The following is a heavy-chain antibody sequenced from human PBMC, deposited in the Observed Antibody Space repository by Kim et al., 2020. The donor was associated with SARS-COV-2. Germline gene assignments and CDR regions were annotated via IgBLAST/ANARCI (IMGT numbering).Heavy chain of an antibody. Sequence: SETLSLTCTVSGGSISSYYWSWIRQPPGKGLEWIGYIYYSGSTNYNPSLKSRVTISVDTSKNQFSLKLSSVTAADTAVYYCARVVADYSRGDDYYGMDVWGQGTTVTVSS. CDR2: IYYSGST. V-gene: IGHV4-59*01. CDR1: GGSISSYY. D-gene: IGHD4-4*01. CDR3: ARVVADYSRGDDYYGMDV. J-gene: IGHJ6*02.